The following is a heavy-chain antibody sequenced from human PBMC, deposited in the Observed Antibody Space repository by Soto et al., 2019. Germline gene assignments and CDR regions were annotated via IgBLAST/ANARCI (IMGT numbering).Heavy chain of an antibody. CDR3: ARGGGGYCSGGSCYSDTDY. D-gene: IGHD2-15*01. V-gene: IGHV1-69*12. Sequence: QVQLVQSGAEVKKPGSSVKVSCKASGGTFSSYAISWVRQAPGQGLEWMGGIIPIFGTANYAQKFQGRVTITADETTSTAYMELSSLRSEDTAVYYCARGGGGYCSGGSCYSDTDYWGQGTLVTVSS. CDR2: IIPIFGTA. CDR1: GGTFSSYA. J-gene: IGHJ4*02.